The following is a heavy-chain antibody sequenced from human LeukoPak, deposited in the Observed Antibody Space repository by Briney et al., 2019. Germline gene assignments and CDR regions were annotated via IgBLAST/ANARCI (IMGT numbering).Heavy chain of an antibody. CDR2: IIAYNGNT. CDR1: GYTFTSYG. Sequence: ASVKVSCKASGYTFTSYGISWVRQAPGQGLEWMGWIIAYNGNTNYAQKLQGRVTMTTDTSTSTAYMELRSLRSDDTAVYYCARGSIVGATFDYFDYWGQGTLVTVSS. D-gene: IGHD1-26*01. CDR3: ARGSIVGATFDYFDY. J-gene: IGHJ4*02. V-gene: IGHV1-18*01.